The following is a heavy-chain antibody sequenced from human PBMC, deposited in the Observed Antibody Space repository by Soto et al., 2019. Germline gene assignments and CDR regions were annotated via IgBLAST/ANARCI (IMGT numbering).Heavy chain of an antibody. V-gene: IGHV1-18*01. CDR2: ISAHNGNT. CDR3: AGRRYGEY. Sequence: QVNRVQSGAEVKKPGASVKVSCKGSGYIFTTYGITWVRQAPGQGLEWMGWISAHNGNTNYAQKLQGRVTVTRDTSTSTASMELRNLRSDDTAVYYCAGRRYGEYWGQGALVTVSS. D-gene: IGHD3-10*01. CDR1: GYIFTTYG. J-gene: IGHJ4*02.